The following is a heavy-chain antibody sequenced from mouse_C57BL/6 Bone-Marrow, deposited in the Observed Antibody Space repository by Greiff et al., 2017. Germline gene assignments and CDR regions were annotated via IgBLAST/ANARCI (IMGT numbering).Heavy chain of an antibody. V-gene: IGHV1-69*01. D-gene: IGHD4-1*01. Sequence: VQLQQPGAELVMPGASVKLSCKASGYTFTSYWMHWVKQRPGQGLEWIGEMDPSDSYTNYNQKFKGKSTLTVDKSSSTAYMQLSSLTSEDSAVYYCARDSGTTLFDYWGQGTTLTVSS. CDR2: MDPSDSYT. J-gene: IGHJ2*01. CDR1: GYTFTSYW. CDR3: ARDSGTTLFDY.